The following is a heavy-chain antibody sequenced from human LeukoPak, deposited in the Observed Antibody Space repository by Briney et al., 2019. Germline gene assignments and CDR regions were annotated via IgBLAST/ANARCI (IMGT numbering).Heavy chain of an antibody. CDR3: AKVPYSDYGAGRPPFMDV. CDR2: INLAGSET. CDR1: GFNFAGFW. Sequence: GGSLRLSCAASGFNFAGFWMTWIRQAPGRGPEWVANINLAGSETYYLDSVKGRFTISRDNSKNTLYLQMNSLRDEDTAVYYCAKVPYSDYGAGRPPFMDVWGQGTTVAISS. D-gene: IGHD3-10*01. J-gene: IGHJ6*02. V-gene: IGHV3-7*03.